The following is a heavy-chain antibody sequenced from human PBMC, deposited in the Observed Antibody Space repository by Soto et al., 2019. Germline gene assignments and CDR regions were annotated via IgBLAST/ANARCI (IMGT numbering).Heavy chain of an antibody. CDR2: LSGSGTST. Sequence: QPGGSLRLSCAASGFSFVNYAMNWVRQAPGKGLEWVSGLSGSGTSTYYADSVKGRFTISRDNSRDTLFLQMNSLTADATAVYYCAKATTNGGWFNPFDSWGQGALVTVSS. CDR3: AKATTNGGWFNPFDS. V-gene: IGHV3-23*01. CDR1: GFSFVNYA. J-gene: IGHJ4*02. D-gene: IGHD6-19*01.